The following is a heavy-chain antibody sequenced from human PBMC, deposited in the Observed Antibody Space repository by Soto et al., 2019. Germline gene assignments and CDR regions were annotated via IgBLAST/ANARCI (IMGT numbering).Heavy chain of an antibody. V-gene: IGHV4-34*01. D-gene: IGHD3-3*01. CDR1: GGSFSGYY. CDR2: INHSGST. J-gene: IGHJ5*02. CDR3: ARGAYITIFGVVITYRNWFDP. Sequence: PSETLSLTCAVYGGSFSGYYWSWIRQPPGKGLEWIGEINHSGSTNYNPSLKSRVTISVDTSKNQFSLKLSSVTAADTAVYYCARGAYITIFGVVITYRNWFDPWGQGTLVTVSS.